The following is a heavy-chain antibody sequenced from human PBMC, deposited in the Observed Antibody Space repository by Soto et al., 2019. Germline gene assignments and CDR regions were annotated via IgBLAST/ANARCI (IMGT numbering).Heavy chain of an antibody. CDR3: AREYGSGSLFDY. Sequence: QVQLVQSGAEVKKPGDSVKVSCKASGYTFTRYGISWVRQAPGQGLEGMGWISAYNGNTNYAQKLQGRVTRTTDTATITAYMELRGLRSDDTAVYYSAREYGSGSLFDYLGQVTLVTVAS. D-gene: IGHD3-10*01. CDR1: GYTFTRYG. J-gene: IGHJ4*02. CDR2: ISAYNGNT. V-gene: IGHV1-18*01.